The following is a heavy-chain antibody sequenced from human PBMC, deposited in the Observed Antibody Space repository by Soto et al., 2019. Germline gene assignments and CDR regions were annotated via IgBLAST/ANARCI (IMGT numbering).Heavy chain of an antibody. D-gene: IGHD1-1*01. Sequence: GGSVKVSCKASGYTFTSYGISWVRQAPGQGLEWMGWINPNSGGTKYAPKFQGGVTMTRDTSITTAYMELSRLRSGDTAVYYCAREPATAKPEGVDFWGQGTLVTVSS. V-gene: IGHV1-2*02. CDR3: AREPATAKPEGVDF. CDR2: INPNSGGT. J-gene: IGHJ4*02. CDR1: GYTFTSYG.